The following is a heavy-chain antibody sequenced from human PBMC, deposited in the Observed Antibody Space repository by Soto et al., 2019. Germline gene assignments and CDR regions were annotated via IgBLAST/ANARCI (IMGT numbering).Heavy chain of an antibody. CDR1: GFTFSSYN. J-gene: IGHJ5*02. V-gene: IGHV3-48*01. D-gene: IGHD3-3*01. CDR2: ISSSSRTI. Sequence: EVQLVESGGGLVQPGGSLRLSCAASGFTFSSYNMNWVRQAPGKGLGWASYISSSSRTIYYADSVKGRFSIARDNGRNSLYLQMSRLRAEDTAVYYGARARVALYNWLDPWGQGTLVAVSS. CDR3: ARARVALYNWLDP.